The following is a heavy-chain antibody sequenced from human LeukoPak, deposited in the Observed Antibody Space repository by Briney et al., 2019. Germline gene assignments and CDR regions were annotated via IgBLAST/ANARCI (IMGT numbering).Heavy chain of an antibody. CDR1: GYTFTSYG. Sequence: ASVKVSCKASGYTFTSYGISWVRQAPGQGLEWMGWISAYNGNTNYAQKLQGRVTMTTDTSTSTAYMELRSLRSDDTAVYYCASERVTSRWLAPLIDYWGQGTLVTVSS. CDR3: ASERVTSRWLAPLIDY. D-gene: IGHD5-24*01. J-gene: IGHJ4*02. V-gene: IGHV1-18*04. CDR2: ISAYNGNT.